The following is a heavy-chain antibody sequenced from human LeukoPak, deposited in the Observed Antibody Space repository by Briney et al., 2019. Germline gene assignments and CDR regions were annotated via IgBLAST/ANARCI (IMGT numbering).Heavy chain of an antibody. CDR3: ARGMTTVTLFGY. V-gene: IGHV1-2*02. Sequence: ASVKVSCKASGYTFTSYGINWVRQAPGQGLEWMGWINPNSGGTNYAQKFQGRVTMTRDTSISTAYMELSRLRSDDTAVYYCARGMTTVTLFGYWGQGTLVTVSS. CDR1: GYTFTSYG. D-gene: IGHD4-17*01. CDR2: INPNSGGT. J-gene: IGHJ4*02.